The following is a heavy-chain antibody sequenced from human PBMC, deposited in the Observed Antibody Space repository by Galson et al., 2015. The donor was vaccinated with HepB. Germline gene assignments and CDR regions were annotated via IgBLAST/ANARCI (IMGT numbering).Heavy chain of an antibody. CDR3: ARLRGVRGVMTPFDD. D-gene: IGHD3-10*01. Sequence: PALVKPTQTLTLTCTFSGFSLTTSGMCVTWIREPPGKALEWLARIDWDDDKYYSTSLKTRLTISKDTSKNQVVLTMTNMDPEDTATYYCARLRGVRGVMTPFDDWGQGTPVTVSS. CDR1: GFSLTTSGMC. V-gene: IGHV2-70*11. J-gene: IGHJ4*02. CDR2: IDWDDDK.